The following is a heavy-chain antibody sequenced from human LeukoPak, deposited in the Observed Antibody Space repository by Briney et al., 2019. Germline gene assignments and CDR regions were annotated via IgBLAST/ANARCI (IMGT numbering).Heavy chain of an antibody. CDR2: IYYSGST. Sequence: PSEALSLTCTVSGGSISNYYWGWIRQPPGKGLEWIGSIYYSGSTYYSPSLKRRVTISVDTSKNQFSLKLSSVTAADTAVYYCARPNIRHCSGGACSNDGSDYWGQGTLVTVSS. V-gene: IGHV4-39*07. CDR1: GGSISNYY. J-gene: IGHJ4*02. D-gene: IGHD2-15*01. CDR3: ARPNIRHCSGGACSNDGSDY.